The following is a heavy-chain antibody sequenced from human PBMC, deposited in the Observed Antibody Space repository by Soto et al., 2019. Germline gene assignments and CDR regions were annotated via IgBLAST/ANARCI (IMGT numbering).Heavy chain of an antibody. D-gene: IGHD6-13*01. J-gene: IGHJ4*02. V-gene: IGHV3-23*01. Sequence: GGSLRLSCAASGFTFSSYAMSWARQAPGKGLEWVSAISSSGGSTYYADSVKGRFTISRDNSKNTLYLQMNSLRAEDTAVYYCAKGGLWQQLALWGQGTLVTVSS. CDR2: ISSSGGST. CDR1: GFTFSSYA. CDR3: AKGGLWQQLAL.